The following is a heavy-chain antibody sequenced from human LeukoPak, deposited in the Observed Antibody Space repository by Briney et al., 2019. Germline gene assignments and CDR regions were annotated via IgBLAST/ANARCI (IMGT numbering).Heavy chain of an antibody. CDR3: ARDQGAFDV. Sequence: ASVKVSCKASGYAFSGYYMHWVRQAPGQGLERMGWINPNSGGTNYAQNFQGRVTITRDTSITIAYMELSSLRSDDTAVYYCARDQGAFDVWGQGTMVTVSS. V-gene: IGHV1-2*02. CDR1: GYAFSGYY. J-gene: IGHJ3*01. CDR2: INPNSGGT.